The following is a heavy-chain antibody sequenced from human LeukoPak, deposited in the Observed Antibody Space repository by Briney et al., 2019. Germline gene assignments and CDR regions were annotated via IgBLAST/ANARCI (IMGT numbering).Heavy chain of an antibody. Sequence: PSETLSLTCDVSGVSISNSQWWSWVRQPPGKGLEWIVEIFQSGRTNYSPSLRSRVTMSIDKARNQFSLSLTSVTAADTAVYYCTRLKVLDVTWWPADYWGPGILVTVSS. CDR3: TRLKVLDVTWWPADY. CDR2: IFQSGRT. D-gene: IGHD2-15*01. V-gene: IGHV4-4*02. J-gene: IGHJ4*02. CDR1: GVSISNSQW.